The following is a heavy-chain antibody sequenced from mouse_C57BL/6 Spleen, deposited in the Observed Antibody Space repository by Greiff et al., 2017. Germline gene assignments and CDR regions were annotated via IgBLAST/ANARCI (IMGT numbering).Heavy chain of an antibody. J-gene: IGHJ4*01. CDR3: ARHEDKGPYIMDY. V-gene: IGHV1-80*01. CDR2: IYPGDGDT. Sequence: QVQLQQSGAELVKPGASVKISCKASGYAFSSYWMNWVKQRPGKGLEWIGQIYPGDGDTNYNGKFKGKATLTADKSSSTVYMELSRLTSEDSAVYFCARHEDKGPYIMDYWGQGTSVTVSS. CDR1: GYAFSSYW. D-gene: IGHD1-3*01.